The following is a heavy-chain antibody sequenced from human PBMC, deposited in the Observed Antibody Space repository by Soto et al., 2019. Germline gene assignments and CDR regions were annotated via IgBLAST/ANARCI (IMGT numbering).Heavy chain of an antibody. D-gene: IGHD2-2*01. CDR2: VYYSGVA. CDR1: VGSIDNSHCF. CDR3: LRVVEADTRHNDSES. Sequence: KPSATXSLTCYVSVGSIDNSHCFWCWVRQPPGKGLEFIGSVYYSGVAYYSPSLKSRVTVSFDTSKNQLSLRVNSVTAADTAVYYSLRVVEADTRHNDSESWGQGILVTVSS. V-gene: IGHV4-39*01. J-gene: IGHJ4*02.